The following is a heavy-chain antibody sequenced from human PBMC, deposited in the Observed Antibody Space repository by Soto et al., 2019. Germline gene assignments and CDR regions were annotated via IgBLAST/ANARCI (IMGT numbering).Heavy chain of an antibody. J-gene: IGHJ5*02. V-gene: IGHV1-69*13. CDR3: ARDAIAVAGTGKWFDP. CDR1: GVTFSSYA. Sequence: SVKVSCKASGVTFSSYAISWVRQAPGQGLEWMGGIIPIFGTANYAQKFQGRATITADESTSTAYMELSSLRSEDTAVYYCARDAIAVAGTGKWFDPWGQGTLVTVSS. D-gene: IGHD6-19*01. CDR2: IIPIFGTA.